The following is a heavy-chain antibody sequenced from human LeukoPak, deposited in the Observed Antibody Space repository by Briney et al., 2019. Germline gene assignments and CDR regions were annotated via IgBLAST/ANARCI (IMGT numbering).Heavy chain of an antibody. CDR2: INSDGSST. D-gene: IGHD6-6*01. CDR1: GFTFSSYW. CDR3: ASDYSSSSGFDY. J-gene: IGHJ4*02. V-gene: IGHV3-74*01. Sequence: GGSLRLSCAASGFTFSSYWMHWVRQAPGKGLVWVSRINSDGSSTSYADSVKGRFTISRDNAKNTLYLQMNSLRAEDTAVYYCASDYSSSSGFDYWGQGTLVTVSS.